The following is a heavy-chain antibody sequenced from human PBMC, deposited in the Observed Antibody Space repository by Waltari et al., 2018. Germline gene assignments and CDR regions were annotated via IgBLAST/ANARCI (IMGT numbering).Heavy chain of an antibody. CDR2: LRNTGGT. Sequence: VQLQESGPGLVKPSDTLSLTCTVSGDFLSNYHWTWIRQAPGKGREWIAYLRNTGGTKCTPSLESRVTVSAVTSKKQFSLRLTSVTAADTAVYYCARLPTKYYDSIGWGFFDQWGQGILVTVSS. CDR3: ARLPTKYYDSIGWGFFDQ. V-gene: IGHV4-59*08. D-gene: IGHD3-22*01. J-gene: IGHJ4*02. CDR1: GDFLSNYH.